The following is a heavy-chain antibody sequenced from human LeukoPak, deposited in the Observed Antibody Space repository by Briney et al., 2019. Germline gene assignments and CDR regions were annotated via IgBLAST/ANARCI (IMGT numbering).Heavy chain of an antibody. J-gene: IGHJ4*02. Sequence: ASVKVSCKPSGYTFTNYAMHWARQAPGQRLEWMGWINAGNGNTKYSQKFQGRVTITRDTSASTAYMELSSLRSEDTAVYYCARADPTEYSSSRGYYFDSWGQGVLVIVSS. CDR3: ARADPTEYSSSRGYYFDS. D-gene: IGHD6-6*01. CDR1: GYTFTNYA. V-gene: IGHV1-3*01. CDR2: INAGNGNT.